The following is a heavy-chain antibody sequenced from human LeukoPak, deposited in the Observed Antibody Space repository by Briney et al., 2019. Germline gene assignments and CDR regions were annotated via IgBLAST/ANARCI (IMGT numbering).Heavy chain of an antibody. CDR3: ASTMVRGVTRLDYYYYMDV. Sequence: SETLSLTCTVSGGSISSSSYYWGWILQPPGKGLEWIGSIYYSGSTYYNPSLKSRVTISVDTSKNQFSLKLSSVTAADTAVYYCASTMVRGVTRLDYYYYMDVWGKGTTVTVSS. CDR2: IYYSGST. J-gene: IGHJ6*03. D-gene: IGHD3-10*01. CDR1: GGSISSSSYY. V-gene: IGHV4-39*07.